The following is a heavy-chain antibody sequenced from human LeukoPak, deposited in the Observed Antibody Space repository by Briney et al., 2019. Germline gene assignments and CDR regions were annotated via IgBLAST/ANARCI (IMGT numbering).Heavy chain of an antibody. CDR2: INHSGST. J-gene: IGHJ6*03. V-gene: IGHV4-34*01. D-gene: IGHD2-15*01. Sequence: NPSETLSLTCAVYGGSFSGYYWSWVRQPPGKGLEWIGEINHSGSTNYNPSLKSRVTISVDTSKNQFSLNLSSVTAADTAVYYCARVSFFRWAATRPSYYYYYMDVWGKGTTVTISS. CDR1: GGSFSGYY. CDR3: ARVSFFRWAATRPSYYYYYMDV.